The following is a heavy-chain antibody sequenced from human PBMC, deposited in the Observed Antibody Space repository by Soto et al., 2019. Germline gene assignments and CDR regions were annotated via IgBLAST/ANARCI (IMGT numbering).Heavy chain of an antibody. D-gene: IGHD3-10*01. CDR2: FDPEDGET. Sequence: ASVKVSCKVSGYTLTELSMHWVRQAPGKGLEWMGGFDPEDGETIYAQKFQGRVTMTEDTSTDTAYMELSSLRSEDTAVYYCASAVDYVYGSGSPPFDYRGQRTPVTVSS. CDR3: ASAVDYVYGSGSPPFDY. CDR1: GYTLTELS. J-gene: IGHJ4*02. V-gene: IGHV1-24*01.